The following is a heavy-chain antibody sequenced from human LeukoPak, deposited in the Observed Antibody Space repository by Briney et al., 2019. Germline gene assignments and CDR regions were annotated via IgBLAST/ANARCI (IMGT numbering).Heavy chain of an antibody. CDR2: ISGSGGNT. V-gene: IGHV3-23*01. Sequence: GGSLRLSCSASGFAFSGFAMGWVRQAPGKGLEWVSSISGSGGNTYYADSVEGRFTVSRDNSKNTVYLQMNSLRAEDTAVYYCARGRGGDYVPSRFDYWGQGTLVTVSS. J-gene: IGHJ4*02. CDR1: GFAFSGFA. CDR3: ARGRGGDYVPSRFDY. D-gene: IGHD4-17*01.